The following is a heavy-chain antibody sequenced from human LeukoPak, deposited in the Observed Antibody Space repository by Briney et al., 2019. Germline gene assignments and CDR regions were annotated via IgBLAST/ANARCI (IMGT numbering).Heavy chain of an antibody. J-gene: IGHJ6*02. CDR3: AKDYIRMTTHYYYGMDV. V-gene: IGHV3-30*18. Sequence: GRYLRLSCAASGFTFSSYGMHWVRQAPGKGLEWVAVISYDGSNKYYADSVKGRFTISRDNSKNTLYLQMNSLRAEDTAVYYCAKDYIRMTTHYYYGMDVWGQGTTVTVSS. CDR1: GFTFSSYG. D-gene: IGHD4-11*01. CDR2: ISYDGSNK.